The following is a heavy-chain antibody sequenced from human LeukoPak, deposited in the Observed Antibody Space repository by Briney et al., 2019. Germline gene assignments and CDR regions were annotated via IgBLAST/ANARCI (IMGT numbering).Heavy chain of an antibody. Sequence: ASVKVSCKASDYSYSDYYIHWMRQAPGQGLQWMGWINPKNGGTKYAQTFQGRVTLTRDTSISTAYMELSGLRLDDTAVYYCAPQRRLSEWLPLDSWGQGTLISVSS. CDR1: DYSYSDYY. CDR3: APQRRLSEWLPLDS. D-gene: IGHD3-3*01. CDR2: INPKNGGT. V-gene: IGHV1-2*02. J-gene: IGHJ4*02.